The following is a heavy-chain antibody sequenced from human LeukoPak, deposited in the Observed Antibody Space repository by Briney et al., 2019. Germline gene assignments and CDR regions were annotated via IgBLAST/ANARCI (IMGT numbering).Heavy chain of an antibody. Sequence: ASVKVSCKASGYTFTGYYMHWVRQAPGQGLEWMGWINPNSGGTNYAQKFQGRVTITRNTSISTAYMELSSLRSEDTAVYYCARKGRSSWNFDYWGQGTLVTVSS. D-gene: IGHD6-13*01. J-gene: IGHJ4*02. CDR3: ARKGRSSWNFDY. CDR1: GYTFTGYY. V-gene: IGHV1-2*02. CDR2: INPNSGGT.